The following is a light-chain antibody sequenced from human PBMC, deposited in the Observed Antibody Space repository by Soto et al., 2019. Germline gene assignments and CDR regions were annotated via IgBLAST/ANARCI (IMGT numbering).Light chain of an antibody. CDR1: SSNLENNF. CDR3: VAWDTSLTTTVL. Sequence: QSVLTQPPSVSAAPGQKVIISCSGSSSNLENNFVSWYQQLPGTAPKLLIFENNKRPSGIPDRFSGSKSGTSATLGITGLQTGDEADYYCVAWDTSLTTTVLFGGGTKGTVL. J-gene: IGLJ2*01. CDR2: ENN. V-gene: IGLV1-51*01.